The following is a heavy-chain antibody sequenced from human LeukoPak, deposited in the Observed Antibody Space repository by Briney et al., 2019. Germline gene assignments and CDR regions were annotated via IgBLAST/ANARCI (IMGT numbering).Heavy chain of an antibody. V-gene: IGHV4-34*01. CDR3: ARGRFALTYDDNRRPRPWAFDI. J-gene: IGHJ3*02. CDR2: INHSGST. D-gene: IGHD3-22*01. CDR1: GGSFSGYY. Sequence: PSETLSFTCAVYGGSFSGYYWSWVRQPPGKGLEWLGEINHSGSTNYNPSLKSRVTISVDTSKNQFSLKLSSVTAADTAVYYCARGRFALTYDDNRRPRPWAFDIWGQGTMVTVSS.